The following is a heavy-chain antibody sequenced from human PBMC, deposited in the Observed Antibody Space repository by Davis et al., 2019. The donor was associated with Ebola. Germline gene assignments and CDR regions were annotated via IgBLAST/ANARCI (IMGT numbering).Heavy chain of an antibody. CDR2: MNPNSGNT. V-gene: IGHV1-8*03. CDR3: ARGPRRGSQDFDY. Sequence: ASVKVSCKASGYTFTGYYMHWVRQAPGQGLEWMGWMNPNSGNTGYAQKFQGRVTITRNTSISTAYMELSSLRSEDTAVYYCARGPRRGSQDFDYWGQGTLVTVSS. CDR1: GYTFTGYY. D-gene: IGHD6-6*01. J-gene: IGHJ4*02.